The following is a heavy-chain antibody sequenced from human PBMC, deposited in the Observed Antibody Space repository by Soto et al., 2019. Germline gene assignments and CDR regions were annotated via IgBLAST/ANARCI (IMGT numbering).Heavy chain of an antibody. CDR2: ISGSGGST. V-gene: IGHV3-23*01. J-gene: IGHJ6*03. D-gene: IGHD1-7*01. CDR1: GFTFSSYA. Sequence: GSLRLSCAASGFTFSSYAMSWFRQAPGQGLEWVSAISGSGGSTYYADSVKGRFTISRDNSKNTLYLQMNSLRAEDTAVYYCAKADRAGTTYYYYYYMDVWGKGTTVTVSS. CDR3: AKADRAGTTYYYYYYMDV.